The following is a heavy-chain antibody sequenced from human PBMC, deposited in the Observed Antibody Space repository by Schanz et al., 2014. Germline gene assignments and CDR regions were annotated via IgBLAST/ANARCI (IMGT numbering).Heavy chain of an antibody. CDR1: GGTFTSYA. V-gene: IGHV1-69*09. J-gene: IGHJ6*02. CDR3: ATIGVNDYWRFGLDL. Sequence: QVQLVQSGAEVKNPGASVKVSCKASGGTFTSYAFSWVRQAPGQGLEWMGRIIPIVDITNYAQKFLGRVTITADKSTSTAYMELKSLRSADTAVYYCATIGVNDYWRFGLDLWGQGTTVTVSS. CDR2: IIPIVDIT. D-gene: IGHD3-16*01.